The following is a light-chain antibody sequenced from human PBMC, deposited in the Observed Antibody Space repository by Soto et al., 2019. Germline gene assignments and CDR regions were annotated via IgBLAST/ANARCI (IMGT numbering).Light chain of an antibody. Sequence: EIVLTQSPGTLSLSPGERATLSCRASQSLSTNYLAWYQRKPGQAPRLLIYGVSRRATDIPRRFSGSGSGTDFTLTITRLEPEDFAVYYCQQYGSSPPTFGQGTKVEIK. J-gene: IGKJ1*01. V-gene: IGKV3-20*01. CDR2: GVS. CDR3: QQYGSSPPT. CDR1: QSLSTNY.